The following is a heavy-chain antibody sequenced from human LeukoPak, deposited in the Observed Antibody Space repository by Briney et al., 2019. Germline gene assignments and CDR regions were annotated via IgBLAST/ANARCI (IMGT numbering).Heavy chain of an antibody. CDR2: IWYDGSNE. CDR3: AKDIRTRVAAGFYFDY. J-gene: IGHJ4*02. V-gene: IGHV3-33*06. Sequence: GGSLRLSCAASGFTFSSYSMNWVRQAPGKGLEWVAVIWYDGSNEYYADSVKGRFTISRDNSKNTLYLQMSSLRAEDTAVYYCAKDIRTRVAAGFYFDYWGLGTLVTVSS. CDR1: GFTFSSYS. D-gene: IGHD6-13*01.